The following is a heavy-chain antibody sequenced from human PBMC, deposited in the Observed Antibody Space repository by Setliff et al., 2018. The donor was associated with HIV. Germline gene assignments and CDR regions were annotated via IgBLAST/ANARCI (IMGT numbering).Heavy chain of an antibody. J-gene: IGHJ4*02. CDR1: GFPFRDHY. D-gene: IGHD3-10*01. Sequence: SESLRLSCTASGFPFRDHYMDWVRQASGKGLEWLGEINHSGNTHYDPSLKSRVTISVDTSKNQFSLRLSSVTAGDTAVYYCTRRRGPMVRGVDPTPSYYFDYWGQGTLVTVSS. CDR2: INHSGNT. V-gene: IGHV4-34*01. CDR3: TRRRGPMVRGVDPTPSYYFDY.